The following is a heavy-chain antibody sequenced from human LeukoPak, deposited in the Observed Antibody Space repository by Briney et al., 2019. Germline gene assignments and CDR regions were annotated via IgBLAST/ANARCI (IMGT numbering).Heavy chain of an antibody. Sequence: SETLSLTCTVSGGSISSYYWSWIRQPPGKGLEWIGYISYTGTTTYNSSLKNRVTISVDTSKNQFSLKLSSVTAADTAVYYCARQRYCSSTSCYGHPMPFDYWGQGTLVTVSS. D-gene: IGHD2-2*01. CDR1: GGSISSYY. V-gene: IGHV4-59*08. CDR3: ARQRYCSSTSCYGHPMPFDY. CDR2: ISYTGTT. J-gene: IGHJ4*02.